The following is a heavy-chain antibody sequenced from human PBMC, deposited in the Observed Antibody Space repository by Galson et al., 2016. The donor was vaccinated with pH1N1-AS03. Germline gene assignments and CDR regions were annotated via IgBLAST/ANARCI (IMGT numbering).Heavy chain of an antibody. Sequence: SVKVSCKVSGYTLTAYYIHWVRQAPGQRLEWMGLINTKTEDAYSAQKFQGRVTMTRDTSASTAYMELTWLTSDDTAVYYCARAGIEEAVVSRCGGAVYSTDYWGQGTLVTVSS. CDR2: INTKTEDA. J-gene: IGHJ4*02. CDR1: GYTLTAYY. D-gene: IGHD2-21*01. V-gene: IGHV1-2*06. CDR3: ARAGIEEAVVSRCGGAVYSTDY.